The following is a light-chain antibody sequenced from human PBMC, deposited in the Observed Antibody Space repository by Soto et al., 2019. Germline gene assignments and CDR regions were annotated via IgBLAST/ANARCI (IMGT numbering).Light chain of an antibody. CDR1: QTISGW. CDR3: QQYNSYPYT. V-gene: IGKV1-5*03. Sequence: DIQMTQSPSTLSASVGDRVTIACRASQTISGWLAWYQQKPGKAPKLLIYKASSLQSAVPSRFSGSGSGTEFTLTISSLQPDDFATYYCQQYNSYPYTFGQGTKLEIK. CDR2: KAS. J-gene: IGKJ2*01.